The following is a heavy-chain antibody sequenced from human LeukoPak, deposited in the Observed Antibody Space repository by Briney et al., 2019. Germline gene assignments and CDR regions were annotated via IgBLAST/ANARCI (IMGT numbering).Heavy chain of an antibody. CDR3: ARRSFGSGRDIGWFDP. J-gene: IGHJ5*02. V-gene: IGHV5-51*01. Sequence: AECLMISCKGAGYIITNYWVGWVRHMAPKKLEWRGIIYPGDCSTRYSQSCQGQVTISADKSISTDYLQWSSLKAADTAMYYCARRSFGSGRDIGWFDPWGQGTLVSVSS. CDR2: IYPGDCST. CDR1: GYIITNYW. D-gene: IGHD5-12*01.